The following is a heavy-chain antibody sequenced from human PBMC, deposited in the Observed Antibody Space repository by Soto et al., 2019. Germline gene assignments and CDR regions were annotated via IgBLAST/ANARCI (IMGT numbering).Heavy chain of an antibody. V-gene: IGHV3-30-3*01. CDR2: ISYDGSNK. D-gene: IGHD3-22*01. CDR3: ARETPVGSSGYYYFDY. Sequence: GSLRLSCAASGFTFSSYAMHWVRQAPGKGLEWVAVISYDGSNKYYADSVKGRFTISRDNSKNTLYLQMNSLRAEDTAVYYCARETPVGSSGYYYFDYWGQGTLVTVSS. J-gene: IGHJ4*02. CDR1: GFTFSSYA.